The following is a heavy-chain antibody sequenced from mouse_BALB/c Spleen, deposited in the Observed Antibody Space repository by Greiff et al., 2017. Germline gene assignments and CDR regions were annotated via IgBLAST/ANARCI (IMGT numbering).Heavy chain of an antibody. D-gene: IGHD4-1*01. V-gene: IGHV5-4*02. J-gene: IGHJ2*01. Sequence: EVHLVESGGGLVKPGGSLKLSCAASGFTFSDYYMYWVRQTPEKRQEWVATISDGGSYTYYPDSVKGRFTISRDNAKNNLYLQMSSLKSEDTAMYYCARGPNWDENYFDYWGQGTTLTVSS. CDR2: ISDGGSYT. CDR3: ARGPNWDENYFDY. CDR1: GFTFSDYY.